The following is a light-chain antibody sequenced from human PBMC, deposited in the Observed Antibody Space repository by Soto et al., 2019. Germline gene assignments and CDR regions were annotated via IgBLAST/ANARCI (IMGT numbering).Light chain of an antibody. CDR2: GDT. J-gene: IGLJ2*01. CDR3: QVFDASGDLVV. V-gene: IGLV3-21*02. CDR1: NIGTKS. Sequence: SYELTQPPSVSVAPGQTASIACGGNNIGTKSVHWYQQKPGQAPVLVVYGDTDRPSGIPERFSGSNSGNTATLTITRVEAGDEADFYCQVFDASGDLVVFGGGTKVTVL.